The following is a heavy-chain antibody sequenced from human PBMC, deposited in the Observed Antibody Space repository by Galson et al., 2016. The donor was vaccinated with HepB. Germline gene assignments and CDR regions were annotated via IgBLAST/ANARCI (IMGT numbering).Heavy chain of an antibody. Sequence: SLRLSCAASGFTFSTAWMNWVRQAPGKGLEWVGRIKHKDDGEKTEYAVPVRGRFTISRDDSKNTLYLQMNSLKTEDTAVYHCTTGTGRRYSHDGYWGQGTLVTVSS. CDR3: TTGTGRRYSHDGY. CDR2: IKHKDDGEKT. D-gene: IGHD3-10*01. J-gene: IGHJ4*02. CDR1: GFTFSTAW. V-gene: IGHV3-15*07.